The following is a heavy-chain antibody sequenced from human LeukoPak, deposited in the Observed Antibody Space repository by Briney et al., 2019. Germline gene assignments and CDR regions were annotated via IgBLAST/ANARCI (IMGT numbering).Heavy chain of an antibody. CDR2: IKQDGSEK. CDR1: GGSISSSNW. J-gene: IGHJ3*02. Sequence: GTLSLTCAVSGGSISSSNWWSWVRQAPGKGLEWVANIKQDGSEKYYVDSVKGRFTISRDNAKNSLYLQMNSLRAEDTAVYYCASSISGSYFVDAFDIWGQGTMVTVSS. D-gene: IGHD1-26*01. V-gene: IGHV3-7*01. CDR3: ASSISGSYFVDAFDI.